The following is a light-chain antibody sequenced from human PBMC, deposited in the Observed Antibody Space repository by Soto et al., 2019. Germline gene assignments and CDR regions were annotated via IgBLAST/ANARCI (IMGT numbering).Light chain of an antibody. J-gene: IGKJ2*01. CDR2: GSS. CDR3: QQYGSTVFT. Sequence: ETVLTQSPGTLSLSPGETATLSCRASQTVTTNYLAWYQQKPDQAPRLLIYGSSSRATGIPDRFSGSGSGTDFTIKISRLEPEDFEVYYCQQYGSTVFTFGQGTKLEIK. CDR1: QTVTTNY. V-gene: IGKV3-20*01.